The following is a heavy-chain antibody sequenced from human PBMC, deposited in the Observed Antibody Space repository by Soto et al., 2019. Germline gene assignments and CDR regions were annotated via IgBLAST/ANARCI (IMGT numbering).Heavy chain of an antibody. CDR3: AKDDKEYSGSHNAFDI. CDR2: ISVSGGST. CDR1: GFTFSSYA. D-gene: IGHD1-26*01. Sequence: PGGSLRLSCAASGFTFSSYAMSWVRQAPGEGLEWVSAISVSGGSTYYADSVKGRFTISRDNSKNTLYLQMNSLRAEDTAVYYCAKDDKEYSGSHNAFDIWGQGTMVTVSS. J-gene: IGHJ3*02. V-gene: IGHV3-23*01.